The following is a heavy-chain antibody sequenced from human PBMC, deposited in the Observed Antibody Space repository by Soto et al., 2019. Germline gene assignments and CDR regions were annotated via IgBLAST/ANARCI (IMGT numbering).Heavy chain of an antibody. J-gene: IGHJ5*02. CDR1: GDSIITGGYY. CDR3: ATSNWFDP. V-gene: IGHV4-39*01. Sequence: PSETLSLTCTVSGDSIITGGYYWGWIRQPPGKGLEWIGNIQYSGTASYSPSLKSRVTISVDTSNNQFSLKLTSVTAADTAVYYCATSNWFDPWGQGTLVTVSS. CDR2: IQYSGTA.